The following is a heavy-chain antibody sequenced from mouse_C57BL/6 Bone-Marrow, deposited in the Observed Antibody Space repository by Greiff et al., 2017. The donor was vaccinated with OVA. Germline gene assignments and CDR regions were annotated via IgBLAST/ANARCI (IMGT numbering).Heavy chain of an antibody. CDR3: ARVHYYGSSYGWYFDV. Sequence: EVKLMESGGGLVQSGRSLRLSCATSGFTFSDFYMEWVRQAPGKGLEWIAASRNKANDYTTEYSASVKGRFIVSRDTSQSILYLQMNALRAEDTAIYYCARVHYYGSSYGWYFDVWGTGTTVTVSS. CDR1: GFTFSDFY. CDR2: SRNKANDYTT. J-gene: IGHJ1*03. V-gene: IGHV7-1*01. D-gene: IGHD1-1*01.